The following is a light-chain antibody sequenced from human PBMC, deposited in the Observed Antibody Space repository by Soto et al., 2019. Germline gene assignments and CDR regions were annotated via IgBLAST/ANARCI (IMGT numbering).Light chain of an antibody. J-gene: IGLJ1*01. CDR3: TSYTSSTHFYV. CDR2: DVS. CDR1: RTDVDGYDY. V-gene: IGLV2-14*03. Sequence: QSVLTQPASVSGSPGQSIAISCTGVRTDVDGYDYVSWYQQHPGQAPQLMIYDVSNRPSGVPDRFSGSKSGNTASLTISVLQAEDEADYYCTSYTSSTHFYVFGTGTKVTVL.